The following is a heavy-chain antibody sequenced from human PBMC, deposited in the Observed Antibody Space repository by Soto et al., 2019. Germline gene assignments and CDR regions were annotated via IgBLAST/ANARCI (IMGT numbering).Heavy chain of an antibody. V-gene: IGHV3-33*01. CDR2: IWYDGSNK. Sequence: QVQLVESGGGVVQPGRSLRLSCAASGFTFSSYGMHWVRQAPGKGLEWVAVIWYDGSNKYYADSVKGRFTISRDNSKNTLYLQMNSLGAEDTAVYYCARNGAPGVYFDYWGQGTLVTVSS. CDR1: GFTFSSYG. J-gene: IGHJ4*02. CDR3: ARNGAPGVYFDY. D-gene: IGHD4-17*01.